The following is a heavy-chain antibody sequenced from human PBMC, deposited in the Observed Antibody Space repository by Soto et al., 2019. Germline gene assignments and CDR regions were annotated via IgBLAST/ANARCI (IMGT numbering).Heavy chain of an antibody. CDR2: IYPGDFTT. J-gene: IGHJ6*03. CDR3: ARGYCSSASCKGYYYYYYMDV. Sequence: GESLKISCKGSGYSFSSFWIAWVRQKPGKGLEWMGLIYPGDFTTRYSPSFQGQVTISADKSISTAYLQWSSLKASDTGMYYCARGYCSSASCKGYYYYYYMDVWGKGTTVTVSS. CDR1: GYSFSSFW. V-gene: IGHV5-51*01. D-gene: IGHD2-2*01.